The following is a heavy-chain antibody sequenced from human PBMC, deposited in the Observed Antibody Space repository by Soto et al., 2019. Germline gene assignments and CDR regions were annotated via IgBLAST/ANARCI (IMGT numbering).Heavy chain of an antibody. CDR3: ARGSDYDSSGYYYSWFDP. V-gene: IGHV1-69*13. D-gene: IGHD3-22*01. CDR1: GGTFSSYA. CDR2: IIPIFGTA. J-gene: IGHJ5*02. Sequence: ASVKVYCKASGGTFSSYAISWVRQAPGQGLEWMGGIIPIFGTANYAQKFQGRVTITADESTSTAYMELSSLRSEDTAVYYCARGSDYDSSGYYYSWFDPWGQGTLVTVSS.